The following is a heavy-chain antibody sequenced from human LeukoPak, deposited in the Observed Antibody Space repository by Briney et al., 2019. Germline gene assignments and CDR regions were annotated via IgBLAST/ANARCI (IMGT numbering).Heavy chain of an antibody. Sequence: PGGSLRLSCAASGFTFSSYWMSWVRQAPGKGLEWVANIKQDGSEKYYVDSVKGRFTISRDNAKNSLYLQMNSLRAEDTAVYYCAKRGSSSWTQFDYWGQGTLVTVSS. CDR2: IKQDGSEK. CDR3: AKRGSSSWTQFDY. V-gene: IGHV3-7*03. D-gene: IGHD6-13*01. CDR1: GFTFSSYW. J-gene: IGHJ4*02.